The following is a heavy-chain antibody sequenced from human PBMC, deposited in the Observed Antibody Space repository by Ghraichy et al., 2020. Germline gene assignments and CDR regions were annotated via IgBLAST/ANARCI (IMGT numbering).Heavy chain of an antibody. Sequence: SQTLSLTCAISGDSVSTNSADWNWIRQSPSRGLEWLGRTYYRSKWYNEYAVSVKSRVTINPDTSKNQFSLQLNSVTPEDTAVYYCARGNGDHADYWGQGTLVTVSS. CDR1: GDSVSTNSAD. V-gene: IGHV6-1*01. CDR3: ARGNGDHADY. D-gene: IGHD4-17*01. CDR2: TYYRSKWYN. J-gene: IGHJ4*02.